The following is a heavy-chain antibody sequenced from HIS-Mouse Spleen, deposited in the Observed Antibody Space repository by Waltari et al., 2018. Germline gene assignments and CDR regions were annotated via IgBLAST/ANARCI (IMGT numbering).Heavy chain of an antibody. J-gene: IGHJ2*01. Sequence: QLQLQESGPGLVKPSETLSLTCTVSGGSISSSSYYWGLIRRPPGKGLGGFGSIYYSGSTYHHPSLKGRVTISVGTSKNQFALKLSSVTAADTAVYYCAREIPYSSSWYDWYFDLWGRGTLVTVSS. CDR1: GGSISSSSYY. V-gene: IGHV4-39*07. CDR2: IYYSGST. CDR3: AREIPYSSSWYDWYFDL. D-gene: IGHD6-13*01.